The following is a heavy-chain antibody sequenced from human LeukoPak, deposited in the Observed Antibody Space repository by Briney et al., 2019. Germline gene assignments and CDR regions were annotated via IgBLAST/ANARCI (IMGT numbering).Heavy chain of an antibody. CDR1: GGSFSGYY. D-gene: IGHD3-3*01. V-gene: IGHV4-34*01. Sequence: SETLSLTCAVYGGSFSGYYWSWLSQPPGKGLEWIGEINHSGSTNYHPSLTSRVTISVDTSKNQFSLKLSSVTAADTAVYYCARGGGYDFWSGYYRAWFDPWGQGTLVTVSS. CDR3: ARGGGYDFWSGYYRAWFDP. J-gene: IGHJ5*02. CDR2: INHSGST.